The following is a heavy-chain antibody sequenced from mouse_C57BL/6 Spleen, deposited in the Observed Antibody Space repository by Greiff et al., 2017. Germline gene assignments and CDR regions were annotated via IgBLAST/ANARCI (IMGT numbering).Heavy chain of an antibody. Sequence: EVKLVESGPELVKPGASVKMSCKASGYTFTDYNMHWVKQSHGKSLEWIGYINPNNGGTSYNQKFKGKATLTVNKSSSAAYMELRSLTSEDSAVYYCARDSNPLDYWGQGTTLTVSS. V-gene: IGHV1-22*01. CDR3: ARDSNPLDY. J-gene: IGHJ2*01. CDR2: INPNNGGT. CDR1: GYTFTDYN. D-gene: IGHD2-5*01.